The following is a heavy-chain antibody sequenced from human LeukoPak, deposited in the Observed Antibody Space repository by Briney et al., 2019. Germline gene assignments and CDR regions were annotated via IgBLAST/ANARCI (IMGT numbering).Heavy chain of an antibody. J-gene: IGHJ4*02. CDR2: IIPIFGTA. D-gene: IGHD5-24*01. Sequence: SVKVSCKASGGIFSSYAISWVRQAPGQGLEWMGGIIPIFGTANYAQKFQGRVTITADESTSTAYMELSSLRSEDTAVYYCARDGDGYNFPLDYWGQGTLVTVSS. CDR3: ARDGDGYNFPLDY. CDR1: GGIFSSYA. V-gene: IGHV1-69*13.